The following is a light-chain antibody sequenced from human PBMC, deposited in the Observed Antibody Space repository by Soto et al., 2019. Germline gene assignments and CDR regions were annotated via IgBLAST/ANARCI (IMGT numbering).Light chain of an antibody. CDR1: QSISSY. CDR3: QQSYRTPLT. CDR2: AAS. Sequence: DLQMTQSPSSLSASVGDRVTITCRASQSISSYLNWYQQKPGKAPKLLIYAASSLQSGVPSRFSGSGSGTDLTLPISSLQPEDFATYYCQQSYRTPLTFGGGTKVEIK. V-gene: IGKV1-39*01. J-gene: IGKJ4*01.